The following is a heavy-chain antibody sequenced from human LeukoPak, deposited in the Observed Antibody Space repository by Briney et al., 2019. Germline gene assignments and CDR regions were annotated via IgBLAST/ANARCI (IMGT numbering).Heavy chain of an antibody. CDR1: GGSISSYY. J-gene: IGHJ6*02. CDR2: IYYSGST. D-gene: IGHD2/OR15-2a*01. V-gene: IGHV4-59*08. Sequence: SETLSLTCTVSGGSISSYYWSWIRQPPGKGLEWIGYIYYSGSTNYNPSLKSRVTISVDTSKNQFSLKLSSVTAADTAVYYCARRNRGYCGMDVWGQGTTVTVSS. CDR3: ARRNRGYCGMDV.